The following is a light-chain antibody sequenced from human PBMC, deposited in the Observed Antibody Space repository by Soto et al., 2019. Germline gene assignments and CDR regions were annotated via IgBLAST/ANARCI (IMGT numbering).Light chain of an antibody. CDR1: NSEFGGNNH. CDR2: DVS. V-gene: IGLV2-14*03. CDR3: SSFTATDTLYV. J-gene: IGLJ1*01. Sequence: QSIPNQPSSGSGSPGQSIPIPCTGTNSEFGGNNHVSWYQHHPGKAPQLMIYDVSNRPSGVSNRFSGSKSGNTASLTIYGLQAEDEADYYCSSFTATDTLYVFGTGTKSPS.